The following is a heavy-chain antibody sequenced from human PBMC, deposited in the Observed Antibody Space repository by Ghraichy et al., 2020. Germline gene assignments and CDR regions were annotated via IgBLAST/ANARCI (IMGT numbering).Heavy chain of an antibody. CDR3: ARLVDTDMDRWHFDY. V-gene: IGHV4-39*01. D-gene: IGHD5-18*01. CDR2: IYYSGSP. CDR1: GGSLSSSGYY. J-gene: IGHJ4*02. Sequence: SETLSLTCTVSGGSLSSSGYYWGWIRQPPGQGLEWIGNIYYSGSPYYNPSLKSRVTISVDTSKNQFSLKLTSVTVADTAVYYCARLVDTDMDRWHFDYWGQGTLVTVSS.